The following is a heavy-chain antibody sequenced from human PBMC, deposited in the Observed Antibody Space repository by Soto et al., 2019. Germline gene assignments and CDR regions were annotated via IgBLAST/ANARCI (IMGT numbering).Heavy chain of an antibody. Sequence: GASVEVSCKAPGDTFTKYYINWVLQASGQGLEWMGWMNPYTGNADYAQKFQGRVTMTRNTSISTAYMELSGLTSEDTAVYYCARWAYYYDSSGYSWGQGTPVTVSS. V-gene: IGHV1-8*01. CDR1: GDTFTKYY. CDR2: MNPYTGNA. D-gene: IGHD3-22*01. CDR3: ARWAYYYDSSGYS. J-gene: IGHJ5*02.